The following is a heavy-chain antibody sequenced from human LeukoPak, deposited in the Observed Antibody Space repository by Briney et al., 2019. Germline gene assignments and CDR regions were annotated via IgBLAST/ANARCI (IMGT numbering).Heavy chain of an antibody. CDR3: AQDYYDSSGYYPRY. CDR2: ISYDGSNK. D-gene: IGHD3-22*01. V-gene: IGHV3-30*18. Sequence: PGGSLRLSCAASGFTFSSYGMHWVRQAPGKGLEWVAVISYDGSNKYYADSVKGRFTISRDNSKNTLYLQMNSLRAEDTAVYYCAQDYYDSSGYYPRYWGQGTLVTVSS. CDR1: GFTFSSYG. J-gene: IGHJ4*02.